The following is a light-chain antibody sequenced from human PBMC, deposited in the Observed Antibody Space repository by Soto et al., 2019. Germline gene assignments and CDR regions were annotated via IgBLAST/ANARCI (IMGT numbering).Light chain of an antibody. J-gene: IGKJ1*01. CDR1: QDISNY. Sequence: DIQMTQSPSSLSASVGDRVTITCQASQDISNYLNWYQQKPGKAPKLLIYDASNLETGVPSRFSGSGSGTDFTFTINSLQPEDIATYYCQQYDNLSWTFGQGTKVDIK. CDR2: DAS. CDR3: QQYDNLSWT. V-gene: IGKV1-33*01.